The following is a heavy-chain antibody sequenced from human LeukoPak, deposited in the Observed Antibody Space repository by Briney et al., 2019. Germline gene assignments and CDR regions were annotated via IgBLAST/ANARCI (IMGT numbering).Heavy chain of an antibody. CDR3: ARDPFKYYYDSSGYYYDY. CDR2: INPNSGGT. J-gene: IGHJ4*02. D-gene: IGHD3-22*01. CDR1: GYTFTGYY. Sequence: ASVKVSCKASGYTFTGYYMHWVRQAPGQGLEWMGRINPNSGGTNYAQKFQGRVTMTRDTSISTAYMELSRLRSEDTAVYYCARDPFKYYYDSSGYYYDYWGQGTLVTVSS. V-gene: IGHV1-2*06.